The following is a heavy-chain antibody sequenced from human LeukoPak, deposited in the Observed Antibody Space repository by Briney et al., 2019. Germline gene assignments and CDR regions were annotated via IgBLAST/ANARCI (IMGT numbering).Heavy chain of an antibody. CDR2: IHHSKSS. CDR3: AREHTAMADY. V-gene: IGHV4-4*02. CDR1: GDSITSDKW. Sequence: SGTLSLTCAVSGDSITSDKWWTWVRQPPGKGLERIGEIHHSKSSNYYPSLKSRVTISVDKSKNQFSLKLSSVTAADTAVYYCAREHTAMADYWGQGTLVTVSS. J-gene: IGHJ4*02. D-gene: IGHD5-18*01.